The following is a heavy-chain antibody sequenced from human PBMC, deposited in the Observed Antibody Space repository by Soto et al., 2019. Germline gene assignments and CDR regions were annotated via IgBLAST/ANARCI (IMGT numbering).Heavy chain of an antibody. CDR3: ARFRQQLVDY. CDR2: IIPIFNST. Sequence: GASVKVSCKVSGSRFSNSVISWVRQAPGHGLEWLGRIIPIFNSTKYAQSFQGRVTITADKSTSTASLELSSLRSDDTAVYYCARFRQQLVDYWGQGTLVTVSS. D-gene: IGHD6-13*01. CDR1: GSRFSNSV. V-gene: IGHV1-69*06. J-gene: IGHJ4*02.